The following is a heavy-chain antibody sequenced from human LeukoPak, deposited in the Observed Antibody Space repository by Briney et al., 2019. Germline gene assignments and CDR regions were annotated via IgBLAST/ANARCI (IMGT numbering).Heavy chain of an antibody. CDR1: GFTFRDYY. Sequence: SGGSLRLSCAASGFTFRDYYMGWTRQAPGKGLEWASYITNSGSRIYTADSVKGRFTISRDNAKNSLYLQMNSLRAEDTAVYYCARAFNDAFDIWGQGTMVTVSS. V-gene: IGHV3-11*04. CDR2: ITNSGSRI. CDR3: ARAFNDAFDI. J-gene: IGHJ3*02.